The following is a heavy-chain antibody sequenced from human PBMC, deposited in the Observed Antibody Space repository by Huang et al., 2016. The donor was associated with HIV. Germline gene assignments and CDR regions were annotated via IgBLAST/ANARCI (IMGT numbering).Heavy chain of an antibody. CDR2: IYYSGST. J-gene: IGHJ1*01. Sequence: QVHLQESGPGLVKPSQTLSLTCTVSGGSISSGGYYWTWIRQPPGKGLEWIGYIYYSGSTYYNPSIKSRVTISVDTSKNQFSLKVTSMTAADTAVYYCGRFSYYSDSTISQYLQLWGQGALVTVSS. CDR3: GRFSYYSDSTISQYLQL. V-gene: IGHV4-30-4*08. D-gene: IGHD3-22*01. CDR1: GGSISSGGYY.